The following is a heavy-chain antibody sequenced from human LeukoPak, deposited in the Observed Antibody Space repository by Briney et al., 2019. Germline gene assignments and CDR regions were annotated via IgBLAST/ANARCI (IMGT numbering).Heavy chain of an antibody. CDR1: GLIFSSYV. CDR3: ARSDYGTSGNFDY. V-gene: IGHV3-21*01. Sequence: GGSLRLSCAASGLIFSSYVMSWVRQAPGKGLEWVSSISSTSIYIYYADSVKGRFTISRDNAKNSLYLQMNSLRAEDTAVYYCARSDYGTSGNFDYWGQGTLVTVSS. CDR2: ISSTSIYI. J-gene: IGHJ4*02. D-gene: IGHD4/OR15-4a*01.